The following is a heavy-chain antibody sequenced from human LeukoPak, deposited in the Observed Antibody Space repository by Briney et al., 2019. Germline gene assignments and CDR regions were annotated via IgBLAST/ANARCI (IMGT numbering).Heavy chain of an antibody. Sequence: ASVKVSCKASGYTFTSYGISWVRQAPGQGLEWMGWISAYNGNTNYAQKLQGRVTMTTDTSTSTAYMELRSLRSDDTAVYYCARDRVDYYYDSSGYSLTPFDYWGQGTLVTVSS. CDR1: GYTFTSYG. CDR3: ARDRVDYYYDSSGYSLTPFDY. J-gene: IGHJ4*02. D-gene: IGHD3-22*01. CDR2: ISAYNGNT. V-gene: IGHV1-18*01.